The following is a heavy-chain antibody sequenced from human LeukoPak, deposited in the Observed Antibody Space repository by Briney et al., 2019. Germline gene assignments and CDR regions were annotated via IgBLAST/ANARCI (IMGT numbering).Heavy chain of an antibody. Sequence: GGSLRLSCAASGFTVSSNYMSWVRQAPGKGLEWVSVIYSGGSTYYADSVKGRFTIPRDNSKNTLYLQMNSLRAEDTAVYYCAREWGYTISTAGYFDYWGQGTLVTVSS. CDR3: AREWGYTISTAGYFDY. V-gene: IGHV3-66*01. J-gene: IGHJ4*02. CDR2: IYSGGST. CDR1: GFTVSSNY. D-gene: IGHD3-9*01.